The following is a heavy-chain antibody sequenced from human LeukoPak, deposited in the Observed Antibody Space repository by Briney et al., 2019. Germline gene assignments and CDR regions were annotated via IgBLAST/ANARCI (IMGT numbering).Heavy chain of an antibody. Sequence: GGSLRLSCAASGFTFSSYWMSWVRQAPGKGLEWVANIKEDGSENYYVDSVKGRFTISRDNAKNSLYLQMNSLRAEDTAVYYCARDARPTIFGVVFASDYWGQGTLVTVSS. V-gene: IGHV3-7*01. CDR1: GFTFSSYW. J-gene: IGHJ4*02. CDR2: IKEDGSEN. CDR3: ARDARPTIFGVVFASDY. D-gene: IGHD3-3*01.